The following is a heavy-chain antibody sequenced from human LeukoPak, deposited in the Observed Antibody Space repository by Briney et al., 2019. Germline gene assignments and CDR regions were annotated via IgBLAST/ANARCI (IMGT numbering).Heavy chain of an antibody. J-gene: IGHJ3*02. V-gene: IGHV4-34*01. CDR2: INHSGST. CDR1: GGSFSGYY. Sequence: SEALSLTCAVYGGSFSGYYWSWIRQPPGKGLEWIGEINHSGSTNYNPSLKSRVTISVETSKNQFSLKLSSVTAADTAVYYCARTRYDILTGYAIWGQGTMVTVSS. CDR3: ARTRYDILTGYAI. D-gene: IGHD3-9*01.